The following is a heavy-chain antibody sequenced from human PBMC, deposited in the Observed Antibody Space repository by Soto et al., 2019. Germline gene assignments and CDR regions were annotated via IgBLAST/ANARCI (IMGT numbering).Heavy chain of an antibody. CDR3: ASQLPADTDLSPVIEQGGAFDI. CDR2: IYYSGST. CDR1: GGSISSSSYY. Sequence: SETLSLTCTVSGGSISSSSYYWGWIRQPPGKGLEWIGSIYYSGSTYYNPSLKSRVTISVDTSKNQFSLKLSSVTAADTAVYYCASQLPADTDLSPVIEQGGAFDIWGQGTMVTVSS. D-gene: IGHD3-10*01. J-gene: IGHJ3*02. V-gene: IGHV4-39*01.